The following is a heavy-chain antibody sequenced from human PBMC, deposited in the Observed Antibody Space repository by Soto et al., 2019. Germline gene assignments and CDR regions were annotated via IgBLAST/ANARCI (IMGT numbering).Heavy chain of an antibody. V-gene: IGHV4-59*01. CDR1: GGSIISYY. D-gene: IGHD1-26*01. J-gene: IGHJ5*02. Sequence: SETLSLTCTVSGGSIISYYWSWIRQPPGKGLEWIGYIYYSGSTNYNPSLKSRVTISVDTSKNQFSLKLSSVTAAETAVYYCVRGREGARMNWFEPWGQGTLVT. CDR2: IYYSGST. CDR3: VRGREGARMNWFEP.